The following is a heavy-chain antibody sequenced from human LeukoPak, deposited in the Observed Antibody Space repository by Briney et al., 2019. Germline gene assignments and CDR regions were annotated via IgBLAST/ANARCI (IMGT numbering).Heavy chain of an antibody. CDR2: ISGSGGST. V-gene: IGHV3-23*01. Sequence: GGSLRLSCAASGFTFSTYGMSWVRQAPGKGLEWVSAISGSGGSTYYADSVKGRFTISRDNSKNTLYLQMNSLRAEDTAVYYCAKGSPVSYYYGSGSYKGYNWFDPWGQGTLVTVSS. CDR3: AKGSPVSYYYGSGSYKGYNWFDP. D-gene: IGHD3-10*01. J-gene: IGHJ5*02. CDR1: GFTFSTYG.